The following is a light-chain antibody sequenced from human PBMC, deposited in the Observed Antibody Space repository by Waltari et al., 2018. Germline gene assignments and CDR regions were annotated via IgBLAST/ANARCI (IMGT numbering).Light chain of an antibody. Sequence: EIVLTQSPGTLSLSPGERATLSCRASQSVSSSYLAWYQQKPGQAPRLLIYGASSRATGIPDRFSGSGSGTDFTLTISRLEPEDVAVYFCLQYYSRPYTFGQGTKLDIK. CDR1: QSVSSSY. V-gene: IGKV3-20*01. CDR3: LQYYSRPYT. CDR2: GAS. J-gene: IGKJ2*01.